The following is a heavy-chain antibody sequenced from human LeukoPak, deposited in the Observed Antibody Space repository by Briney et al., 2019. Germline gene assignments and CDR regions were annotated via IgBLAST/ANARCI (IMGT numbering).Heavy chain of an antibody. CDR2: INPSGGTT. D-gene: IGHD5-24*01. J-gene: IGHJ4*02. CDR3: ARAGGGDGYNYVY. Sequence: ASVKVSCKVSGYTLTELSIHWVRQAPGQGLEWMGIINPSGGTTNYAQKFQGRVTMTRDTSTSTVYMELSSLRSEDTAVYYCARAGGGDGYNYVYWGQGTLVTVSS. CDR1: GYTLTELS. V-gene: IGHV1-46*01.